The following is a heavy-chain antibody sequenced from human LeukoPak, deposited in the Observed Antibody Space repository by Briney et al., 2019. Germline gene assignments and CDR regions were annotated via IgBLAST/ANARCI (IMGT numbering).Heavy chain of an antibody. CDR2: ISSDGVEK. V-gene: IGHV3-30*04. CDR1: GFTFSNYG. Sequence: QPGRSLRLSCEASGFTFSNYGIHWVRQTPGKGLEWVAAISSDGVEKHYADSVKGRFTISRDNSKSTLYLQMNSLRAEDTALYYCARGGHYDILTGYSPLEYYFYYMDGWGKGTKATVSS. J-gene: IGHJ6*03. CDR3: ARGGHYDILTGYSPLEYYFYYMDG. D-gene: IGHD3-9*01.